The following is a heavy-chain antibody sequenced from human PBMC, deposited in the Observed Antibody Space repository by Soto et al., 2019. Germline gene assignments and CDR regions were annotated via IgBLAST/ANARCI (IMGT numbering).Heavy chain of an antibody. CDR2: ISGSGGST. Sequence: GGSLRLSCAASGFTFSSYAMSWVRQAPGKGLEWVSAISGSGGSTYYADSVKGRFTISRGNSKNTLYLQMNSLRAEDTAVYYCAKDSKKYSGYGSGFDYWGQGTLVTVSS. V-gene: IGHV3-23*01. D-gene: IGHD5-12*01. CDR1: GFTFSSYA. J-gene: IGHJ4*02. CDR3: AKDSKKYSGYGSGFDY.